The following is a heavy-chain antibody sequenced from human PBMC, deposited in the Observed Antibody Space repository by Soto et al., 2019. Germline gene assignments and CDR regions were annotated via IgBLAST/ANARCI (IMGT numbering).Heavy chain of an antibody. J-gene: IGHJ5*02. CDR3: ATDMSWFDP. CDR1: GVTLRSFA. Sequence: QVLLVQSGAEVKKPGSSVKVSCKASGVTLRSFAIAWVRQTPGHGLEWMGGIVPIFGTTNYAQKFQGRLSITADESTTTAYMELSSLTSEDSALYSCATDMSWFDPWGQGTLVTVSS. V-gene: IGHV1-69*01. CDR2: IVPIFGTT. D-gene: IGHD3-16*01.